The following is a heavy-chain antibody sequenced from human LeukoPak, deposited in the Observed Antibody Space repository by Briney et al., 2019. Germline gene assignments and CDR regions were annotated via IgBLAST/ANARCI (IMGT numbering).Heavy chain of an antibody. J-gene: IGHJ4*02. CDR3: ARHVGVGPKRDYFDY. D-gene: IGHD1-26*01. Sequence: PVASVKVSCKASGYTFTSYGISWVRQAPGQGLEWMGWLSTDNGDTNYAQKLQGRVTMTTDTSTTTAHMELRSLRSDDTAVYYCARHVGVGPKRDYFDYWGPGTLVTVSS. CDR1: GYTFTSYG. V-gene: IGHV1-18*01. CDR2: LSTDNGDT.